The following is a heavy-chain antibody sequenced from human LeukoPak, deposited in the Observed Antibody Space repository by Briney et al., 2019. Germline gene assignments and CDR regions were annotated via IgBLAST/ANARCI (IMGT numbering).Heavy chain of an antibody. CDR2: ISPYNDNT. CDR3: ARRLDIVVSIAFDI. D-gene: IGHD5-12*01. Sequence: VASVKVSCKTSGYTFTNYGLSWVRQAPGQGLEWMGWISPYNDNTNYAQKLQGRVTMTTDTSTRTAYMELRSLRSDDTAVYYCARRLDIVVSIAFDIWGQGTMVTVSS. V-gene: IGHV1-18*01. J-gene: IGHJ3*02. CDR1: GYTFTNYG.